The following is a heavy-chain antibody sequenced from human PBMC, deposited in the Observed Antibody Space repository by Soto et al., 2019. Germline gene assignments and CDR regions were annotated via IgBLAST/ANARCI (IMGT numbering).Heavy chain of an antibody. CDR1: GYTFTSYD. V-gene: IGHV1-8*01. D-gene: IGHD3-10*01. CDR3: ATGPVFYYYGSGSYYKGGGDY. J-gene: IGHJ4*02. Sequence: GASVKVSCKASGYTFTSYDINWVRQATGQGLEWMGWMNPNSGNTGYAQKFQGRVTMTRNTSISTAYMELSSLRSEDTAVYYCATGPVFYYYGSGSYYKGGGDYWGQGTLVTVSS. CDR2: MNPNSGNT.